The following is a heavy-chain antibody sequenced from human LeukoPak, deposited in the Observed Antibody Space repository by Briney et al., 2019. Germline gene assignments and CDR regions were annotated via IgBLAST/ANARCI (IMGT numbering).Heavy chain of an antibody. D-gene: IGHD5-18*01. CDR2: ISGSGGST. CDR3: AKDVPDTAFVWDY. V-gene: IGHV3-23*01. Sequence: GGSLRLSCAASGFIFSSYAMSWVRQAPGKGLEWVSTISGSGGSTYYADSVKGRFTIPRDNSKDTVYLQINSLRAEDTAVYYCAKDVPDTAFVWDYWGRGTLVTVSS. J-gene: IGHJ4*02. CDR1: GFIFSSYA.